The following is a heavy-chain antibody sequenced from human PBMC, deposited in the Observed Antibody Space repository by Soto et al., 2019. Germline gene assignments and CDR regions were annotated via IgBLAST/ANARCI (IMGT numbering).Heavy chain of an antibody. CDR2: INPNSGGT. J-gene: IGHJ2*01. V-gene: IGHV1-2*04. CDR3: ARVSHRSTSYQRESYYAARGCCFSL. Sequence: QVQLVQSGAEVKKPGASVKVSCKASGYTFTGYYMHWVRQAPGQGLEWMGWINPNSGGTNYAQQFQGWVTMSRDTSLMTAYMEMSRLRSYDTALYYCARVSHRSTSYQRESYYAARGCCFSLSGRGTLVTVSS. D-gene: IGHD1-26*01. CDR1: GYTFTGYY.